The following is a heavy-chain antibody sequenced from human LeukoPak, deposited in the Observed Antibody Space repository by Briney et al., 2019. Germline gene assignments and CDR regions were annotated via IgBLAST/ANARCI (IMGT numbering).Heavy chain of an antibody. Sequence: SETLSLTCTVSGGSISSYYWSWIRQPPGKGLEWIGYIYYSGSTNYNPSLKSRVTISVDTSKNQFSLKLSSVTAADTAVYYCARENWNHRAFDIWGQGTMVTVSS. CDR3: ARENWNHRAFDI. V-gene: IGHV4-59*01. D-gene: IGHD1-14*01. CDR1: GGSISSYY. J-gene: IGHJ3*02. CDR2: IYYSGST.